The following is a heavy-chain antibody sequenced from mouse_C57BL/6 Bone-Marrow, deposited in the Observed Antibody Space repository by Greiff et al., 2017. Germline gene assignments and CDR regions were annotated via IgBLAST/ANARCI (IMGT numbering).Heavy chain of an antibody. CDR1: GYTFTSYW. CDR2: IHPNSGST. J-gene: IGHJ3*01. CDR3: AVRFAY. Sequence: QVQLQQSGAELVKPGASVKLSCKASGYTFTSYWMHWVKQRPGQGLEWIGMIHPNSGSTNYHEKFKSKATLTVDKSSSTAYMQLSSLTSEDSAVYYCAVRFAYWGQGTLVTVSA. V-gene: IGHV1-64*01.